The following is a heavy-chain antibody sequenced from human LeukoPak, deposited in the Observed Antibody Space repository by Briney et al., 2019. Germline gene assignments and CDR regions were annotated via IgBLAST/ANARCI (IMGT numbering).Heavy chain of an antibody. D-gene: IGHD3-10*01. J-gene: IGHJ4*02. CDR1: GGSFSGYY. CDR2: INHSGST. Sequence: SETLSLTCAVYGGSFSGYYWSWIRQPPGKGLEWIGEINHSGSTNYNPSLKSRVTISVDTSKNQYSLKLSSVTAADTAVYYCARGRSYYGSGSYLPRYWGQGTLVTVSS. V-gene: IGHV4-34*01. CDR3: ARGRSYYGSGSYLPRY.